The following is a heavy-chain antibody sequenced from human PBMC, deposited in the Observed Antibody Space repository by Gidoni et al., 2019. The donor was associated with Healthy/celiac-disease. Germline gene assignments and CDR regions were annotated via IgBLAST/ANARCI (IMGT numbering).Heavy chain of an antibody. D-gene: IGHD4-17*01. CDR1: GGSISSGSYY. Sequence: QVQLQESGPGLVKPSQTLSLTCTGSGGSISSGSYYWSGIRHPAGKGLVWIGRIYPRGSTNYNPSLKSRVTISVDTSKNQFSLKLSSVTAADTAVYYCARDGVGRDYGDYFDYWGQGTLVTVSS. J-gene: IGHJ4*02. V-gene: IGHV4-61*02. CDR2: IYPRGST. CDR3: ARDGVGRDYGDYFDY.